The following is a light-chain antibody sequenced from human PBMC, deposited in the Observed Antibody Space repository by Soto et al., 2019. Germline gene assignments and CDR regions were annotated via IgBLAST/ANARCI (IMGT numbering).Light chain of an antibody. V-gene: IGKV3-20*01. J-gene: IGKJ4*01. CDR1: QGVSSKY. CDR2: GAS. Sequence: LTQSPCTLSSSPGDRATLSCRASQGVSSKYFAWYQKKPGQAPRLLIYGASSRATGIPDRFSGSGSGTDFSLTISRLEPEDFAVYYCQRYGTSLPLTFGGGTKVEIK. CDR3: QRYGTSLPLT.